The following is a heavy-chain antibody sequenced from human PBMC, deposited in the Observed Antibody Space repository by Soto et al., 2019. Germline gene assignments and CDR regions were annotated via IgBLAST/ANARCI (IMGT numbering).Heavy chain of an antibody. CDR3: ASKAVAGDYFDY. V-gene: IGHV1-24*01. J-gene: IGHJ4*02. Sequence: ASVKVSCKVSGYTLTELSMHWVRQAPGKGLEWMGGFDPEDGETIYAQKFQGRVTMTEDTSTDTAYMELSSLRSEDTAAYYCASKAVAGDYFDYWGQGTLVTVSS. CDR1: GYTLTELS. D-gene: IGHD6-19*01. CDR2: FDPEDGET.